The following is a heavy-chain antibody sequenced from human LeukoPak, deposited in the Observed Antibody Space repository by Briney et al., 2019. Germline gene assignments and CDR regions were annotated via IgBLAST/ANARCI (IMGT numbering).Heavy chain of an antibody. Sequence: SGGSLRLSCAASGFTFSDYGMHWVRQAPGKGLEWVAVLWSDGSNKYYADSVKGRFTISRDNSKSTLYLQMNSLRAEDTAVYYCAGRVTGYSSGYVYWGQGTLVTVSS. CDR3: AGRVTGYSSGYVY. V-gene: IGHV3-33*01. CDR2: LWSDGSNK. J-gene: IGHJ4*02. CDR1: GFTFSDYG. D-gene: IGHD5-18*01.